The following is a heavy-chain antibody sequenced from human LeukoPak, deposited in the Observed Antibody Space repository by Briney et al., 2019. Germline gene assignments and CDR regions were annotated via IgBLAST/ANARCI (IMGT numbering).Heavy chain of an antibody. CDR3: ARDGRNYYGSGTPFDY. V-gene: IGHV3-48*04. CDR1: RFIFSSYG. CDR2: ISTTTSTM. J-gene: IGHJ4*02. D-gene: IGHD3-10*01. Sequence: GSLRLSCAVSRFIFSSYGMNWVRQAPGKGLEWVSYISTTTSTMYYADSVKGRFTISRDNARNSLYLQMNSLRAEDTAVYYCARDGRNYYGSGTPFDYWGQGTLVTVSS.